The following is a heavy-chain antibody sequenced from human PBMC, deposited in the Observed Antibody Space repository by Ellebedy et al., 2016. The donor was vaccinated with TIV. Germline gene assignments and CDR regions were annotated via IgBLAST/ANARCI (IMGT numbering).Heavy chain of an antibody. V-gene: IGHV1-69*06. CDR1: GGTFSSYA. D-gene: IGHD3-16*01. CDR2: IIPIFGTA. J-gene: IGHJ6*03. Sequence: SVKVSCXASGGTFSSYAISWVRQAPGQGLEWMGGIIPIFGTANYAQKFQGRVTITADKSTSTAYMELSSLRSEDTAVYYCARRGKPEIAGVLGYYYMDVWGKGTTVTVSS. CDR3: ARRGKPEIAGVLGYYYMDV.